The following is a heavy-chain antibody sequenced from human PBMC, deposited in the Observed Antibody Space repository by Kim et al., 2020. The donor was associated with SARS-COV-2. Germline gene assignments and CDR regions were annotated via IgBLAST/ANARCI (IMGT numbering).Heavy chain of an antibody. Sequence: KGRFTISRDNAKNSLYLQMNGLRAEDTAVYYCAREDFYGSGSGNYYGIDVWGQGTTVTVSS. CDR3: AREDFYGSGSGNYYGIDV. V-gene: IGHV3-11*05. J-gene: IGHJ6*02. D-gene: IGHD3-10*01.